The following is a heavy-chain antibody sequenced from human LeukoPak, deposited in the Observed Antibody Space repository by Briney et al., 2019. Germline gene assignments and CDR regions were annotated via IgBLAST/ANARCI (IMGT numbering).Heavy chain of an antibody. J-gene: IGHJ4*02. CDR1: GGSISSGSYY. Sequence: SETLSLTCTVSGGSISSGSYYWGWIRQPPWKGLEWIASMYYSGTTFYSLSLKSRVTISVDTSKNQLSLKLGSVTAADTAVYYCARHPPRDGSAFDYWGQGTLVTVSS. CDR2: MYYSGTT. CDR3: ARHPPRDGSAFDY. V-gene: IGHV4-39*01.